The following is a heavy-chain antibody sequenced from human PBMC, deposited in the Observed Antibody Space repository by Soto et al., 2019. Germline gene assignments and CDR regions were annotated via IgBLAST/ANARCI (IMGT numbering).Heavy chain of an antibody. CDR3: ARDSRGDPYYYYYGMDV. CDR2: IYYSGST. J-gene: IGHJ6*02. V-gene: IGHV4-59*01. Sequence: QVQLQESGPGLAKPSETLSLTCTVSGGSISSYYWSWIRQPPGKGLEWIGYIYYSGSTNYNPSLRSRVTISVDASKNQFSLKLSAVTAADTAVYYCARDSRGDPYYYYYGMDVWGQGTTVTVSS. D-gene: IGHD2-21*02. CDR1: GGSISSYY.